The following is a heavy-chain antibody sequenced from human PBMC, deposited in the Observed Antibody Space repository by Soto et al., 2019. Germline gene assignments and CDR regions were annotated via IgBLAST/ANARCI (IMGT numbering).Heavy chain of an antibody. CDR1: GGTFSSYA. CDR2: IIPIFGTA. D-gene: IGHD4-17*01. CDR3: AVNTVTLYNWFDP. Sequence: SVKVSCKASGGTFSSYAISWVRQAPGQGLEWMGGIIPIFGTANYAQKFQGRVTITADESTSTAYMELSSLRSEDTAVYYCAVNTVTLYNWFDPWGQGTLVTSPQ. V-gene: IGHV1-69*13. J-gene: IGHJ5*02.